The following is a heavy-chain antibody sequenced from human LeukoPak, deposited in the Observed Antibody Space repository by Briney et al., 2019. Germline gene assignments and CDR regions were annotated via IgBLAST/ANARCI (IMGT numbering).Heavy chain of an antibody. CDR3: ARRLRYFDWSFDY. V-gene: IGHV1-3*01. CDR1: GYTFTSYA. CDR2: INAGNGNT. Sequence: ASVKVSCKASGYTFTSYAMHWVRQAPGQRLEWMGWINAGNGNTKYSQKFQGRVTITRDTSASTAYMELSSLRSEDTAAYYCARRLRYFDWSFDYWGQGTLVTVSS. D-gene: IGHD3-9*01. J-gene: IGHJ4*02.